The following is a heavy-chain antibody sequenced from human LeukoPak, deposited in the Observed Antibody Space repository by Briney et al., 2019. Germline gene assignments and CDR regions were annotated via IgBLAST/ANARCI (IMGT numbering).Heavy chain of an antibody. V-gene: IGHV4-59*12. CDR1: GGSISSYY. Sequence: SETLSLTCTVSGGSISSYYWSWIRQPPGKGLEWIGSIYYSGSTYYNPSLKSRVTISVDTSKNQFSLKLSSVTAADTAVYYCARDAYYDYVWGSYPANWFDPWGQGTLVTVSS. D-gene: IGHD3-16*02. CDR3: ARDAYYDYVWGSYPANWFDP. J-gene: IGHJ5*02. CDR2: IYYSGST.